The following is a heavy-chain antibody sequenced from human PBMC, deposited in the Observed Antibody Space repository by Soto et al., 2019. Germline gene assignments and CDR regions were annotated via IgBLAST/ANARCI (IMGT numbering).Heavy chain of an antibody. CDR2: ISAYNGNT. Sequence: QVQLVQSGAEVKQPGASVKVSCKASGYTFTSYGISWVRQAPGQGLEWMGWISAYNGNTNYAQKLQGRVTMTTDTSTSTAYMELRSLRSDDTAVYYCARLTDLGQLYCISTSCYFGMDVWGQGTTVTVSS. CDR1: GYTFTSYG. D-gene: IGHD2-2*01. J-gene: IGHJ6*02. CDR3: ARLTDLGQLYCISTSCYFGMDV. V-gene: IGHV1-18*01.